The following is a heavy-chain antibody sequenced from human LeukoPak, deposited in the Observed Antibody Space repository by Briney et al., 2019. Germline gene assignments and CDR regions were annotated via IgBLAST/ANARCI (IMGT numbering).Heavy chain of an antibody. CDR2: ISGSGGSK. J-gene: IGHJ5*02. V-gene: IGHV3-23*01. Sequence: GGFLRLSCAASGFTFSSYAMSWVRQAPGKGLERVSAISGSGGSKYYADSVKGRFTISRDNSKNTLYLQMNSLRAEDTAVYYCAKGGLLYRYWFDPWGQGTLVTVSS. D-gene: IGHD2-2*02. CDR1: GFTFSSYA. CDR3: AKGGLLYRYWFDP.